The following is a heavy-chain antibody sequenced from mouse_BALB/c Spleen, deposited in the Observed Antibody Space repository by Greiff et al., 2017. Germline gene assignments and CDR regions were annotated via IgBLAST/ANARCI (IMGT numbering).Heavy chain of an antibody. D-gene: IGHD1-2*01. CDR3: APAFITTATPFAY. CDR1: GFSLTSYG. CDR2: IWAGGST. V-gene: IGHV2-9*02. Sequence: VKLQESGPGLVAPSQSLSITCTVSGFSLTSYGVHWVRQPPGKGLEWLGVIWAGGSTNYNSALMSRLSISKDNSKSQVFLKMNSLQTDDTAMYYCAPAFITTATPFAYWGQGTLVTVSA. J-gene: IGHJ3*01.